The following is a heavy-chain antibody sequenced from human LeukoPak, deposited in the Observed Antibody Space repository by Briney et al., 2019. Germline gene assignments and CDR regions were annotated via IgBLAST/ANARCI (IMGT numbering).Heavy chain of an antibody. CDR1: GFTFSSYT. CDR2: ISRSSSYI. Sequence: GGSLRLSCSASGFTFSSYTMNWVRQAPGKGLEWVSSISRSSSYIYYADSVKGRFTISRGNANNSLYLQMNSLRAEDTAVYYCARGGESGNYFDYWGQGTLVTVSS. D-gene: IGHD3-16*01. V-gene: IGHV3-21*01. J-gene: IGHJ4*02. CDR3: ARGGESGNYFDY.